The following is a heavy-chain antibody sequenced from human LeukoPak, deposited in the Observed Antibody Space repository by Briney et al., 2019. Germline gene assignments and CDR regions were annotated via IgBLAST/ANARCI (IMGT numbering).Heavy chain of an antibody. CDR3: ARVDTEEVGYYYGMDV. D-gene: IGHD5-18*01. V-gene: IGHV3-53*01. CDR1: GFTVSSNY. J-gene: IGHJ6*02. Sequence: PAGSLRLSCAASGFTVSSNYMSWVRQAPGKGLEWISVIYSGGSTYYADSVKGRFTISRDNSKNTLYLQMNSLRAEDTAVYYCARVDTEEVGYYYGMDVWGQGTTVTVSS. CDR2: IYSGGST.